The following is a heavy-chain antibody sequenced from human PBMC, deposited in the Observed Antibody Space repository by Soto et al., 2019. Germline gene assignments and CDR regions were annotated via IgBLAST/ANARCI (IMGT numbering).Heavy chain of an antibody. CDR2: IYYSGST. CDR1: GGSISGSSYY. Sequence: PSETLSLTCTVSGGSISGSSYYWGWIRQPPGKGLEWIGSIYYSGSTYYNPSLKSRVTISVDTSKNQFSLKLSSVTAADTAVYYCASDGGVTGPLDFWSGYYSFDYWGQGTLVTVSS. V-gene: IGHV4-39*01. CDR3: ASDGGVTGPLDFWSGYYSFDY. D-gene: IGHD3-3*01. J-gene: IGHJ4*02.